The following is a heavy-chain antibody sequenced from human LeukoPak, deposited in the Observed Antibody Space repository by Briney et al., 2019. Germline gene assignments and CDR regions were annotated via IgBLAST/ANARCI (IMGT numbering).Heavy chain of an antibody. CDR3: ARGRLGQWLVRILDY. D-gene: IGHD6-19*01. J-gene: IGHJ4*02. CDR2: INPNSGGT. V-gene: IGHV1-2*04. Sequence: ASVKVSCKASGYTFTGYYMHWVRQAPGQGLEWMGWINPNSGGTNYAQKFQGWVTMTRDTSISTAYMELRSLRSDDTAVYYCARGRLGQWLVRILDYWGQGTLVTVSS. CDR1: GYTFTGYY.